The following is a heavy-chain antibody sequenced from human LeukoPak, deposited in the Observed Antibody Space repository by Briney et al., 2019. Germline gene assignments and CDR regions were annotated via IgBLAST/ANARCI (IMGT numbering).Heavy chain of an antibody. V-gene: IGHV3-23*01. J-gene: IGHJ5*02. Sequence: PGGSLRLSCAGYGFTFSNYGMNWVRQAAGRGLEWVSGISPSGDITYYVDSVKGRFTISRDNSKNTLYLQMNSLRAEDTAVYYCAKGRRYNILTGYYVSEVDPWGQGTLVTVSS. CDR1: GFTFSNYG. CDR3: AKGRRYNILTGYYVSEVDP. D-gene: IGHD3-9*01. CDR2: ISPSGDIT.